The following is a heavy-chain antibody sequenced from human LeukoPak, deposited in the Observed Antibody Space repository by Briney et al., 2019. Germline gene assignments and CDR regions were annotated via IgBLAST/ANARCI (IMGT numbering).Heavy chain of an antibody. V-gene: IGHV3-15*01. CDR2: IKSKTDGGTT. J-gene: IGHJ4*02. Sequence: GGPLRLSCAASGFPFSKAWMSWVRQAPGKGLGGVGRIKSKTDGGTTDYAAPVKGRFTISRDDSKNTLYLQMNSLKTEDTAVYYCTTEGIAAAGIDYWGQGTLVTVSS. CDR1: GFPFSKAW. D-gene: IGHD6-13*01. CDR3: TTEGIAAAGIDY.